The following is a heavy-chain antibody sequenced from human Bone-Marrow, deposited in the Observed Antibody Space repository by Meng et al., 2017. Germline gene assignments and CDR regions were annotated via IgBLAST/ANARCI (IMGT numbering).Heavy chain of an antibody. Sequence: GESLKISCAASGFTFSNSDMNWVRQAPGKGLEWVSYIRSSDGTIYYADSVKGRFTISRDNAKNSLYLQMNSLRAEDTAVYYCARENGGYDFFDYWGQGTLVTVSS. CDR3: ARENGGYDFFDY. CDR1: GFTFSNSD. CDR2: IRSSDGTI. D-gene: IGHD5-12*01. J-gene: IGHJ4*02. V-gene: IGHV3-48*03.